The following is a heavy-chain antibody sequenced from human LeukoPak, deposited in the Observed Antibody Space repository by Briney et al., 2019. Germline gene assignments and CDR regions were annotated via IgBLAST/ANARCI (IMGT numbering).Heavy chain of an antibody. Sequence: ASAKVSCKASGGTFSSYAISWVRQAPGQGLEWMGGIITIFGTANYAQKFQGRVTITADESTSTAYMELSSLRSEDTAVYYCASGTLGYCSSTSCSEYGFDPWGQGTLVTVSS. CDR1: GGTFSSYA. CDR2: IITIFGTA. D-gene: IGHD2-2*01. J-gene: IGHJ5*02. V-gene: IGHV1-69*13. CDR3: ASGTLGYCSSTSCSEYGFDP.